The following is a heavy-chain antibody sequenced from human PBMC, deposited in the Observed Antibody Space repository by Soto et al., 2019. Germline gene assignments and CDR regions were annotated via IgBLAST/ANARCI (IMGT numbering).Heavy chain of an antibody. D-gene: IGHD6-6*01. Sequence: SETLSLTCTVSGGSISSYYWSWIRQPPGKGLEWIGYIYYSGSTNYNPSLKSRVTISVDTSKNQFSLKLSSVTAADTAVYYCASYSSSHYFDYWGQGTLVTVSS. CDR1: GGSISSYY. V-gene: IGHV4-59*08. CDR3: ASYSSSHYFDY. J-gene: IGHJ4*02. CDR2: IYYSGST.